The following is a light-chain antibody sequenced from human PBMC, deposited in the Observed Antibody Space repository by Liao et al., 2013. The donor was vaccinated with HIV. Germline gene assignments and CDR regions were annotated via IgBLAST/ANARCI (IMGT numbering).Light chain of an antibody. V-gene: IGLV3-1*01. Sequence: SYELTQPPSVSVSPGEPASITCSGDQLGDRYVSWYQQRPGQSPVLIMFQNVKRPSGIPERFSGSNSGNTATLAISGTQAMDEADYFCQAWDRSADVVFGGGTKLTVL. CDR1: QLGDRY. CDR2: QNV. CDR3: QAWDRSADVV. J-gene: IGLJ2*01.